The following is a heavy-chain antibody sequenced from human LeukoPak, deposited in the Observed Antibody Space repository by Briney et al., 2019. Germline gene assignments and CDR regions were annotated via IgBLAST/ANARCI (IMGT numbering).Heavy chain of an antibody. V-gene: IGHV1-2*07. CDR1: GDTITGYH. J-gene: IGHJ5*02. CDR2: ISPDTGGT. Sequence: GASVKVSCKTSGDTITGYHMHWVRQAPGQGLEWLGWISPDTGGTSYAHKFLDRLIVTWDTSTSTAYMELSSLRSDDTAVYYCVREEGSGYDPRWDPWGQGTLLTVSS. CDR3: VREEGSGYDPRWDP. D-gene: IGHD5-12*01.